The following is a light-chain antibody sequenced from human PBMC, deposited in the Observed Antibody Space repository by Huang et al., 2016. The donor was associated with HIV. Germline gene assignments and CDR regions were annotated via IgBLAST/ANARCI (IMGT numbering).Light chain of an antibody. Sequence: EIMLTQSPGTLSLSPGERATLSCRATQSVSNSYLDWYQQKPGQAPKLLIYGASSRATGIPDRFSGSGSGTDFTLTISRLEPEDFAVYYCQQYDSSPPTFGQGTKVEIK. CDR1: QSVSNSY. V-gene: IGKV3-20*01. CDR2: GAS. CDR3: QQYDSSPPT. J-gene: IGKJ1*01.